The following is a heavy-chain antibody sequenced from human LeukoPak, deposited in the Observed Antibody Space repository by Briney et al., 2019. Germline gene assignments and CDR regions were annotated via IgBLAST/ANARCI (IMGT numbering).Heavy chain of an antibody. D-gene: IGHD2-15*01. CDR2: ISGSGGST. V-gene: IGHV3-23*01. J-gene: IGHJ4*02. CDR1: GFTFSSYA. Sequence: PGGSLRLSCAASGFTFSSYAMSWVRQAPGKGLEWVSAISGSGGSTYYADSVKGRFTISRDNSKNTLYLQMNSLRAEDTAVYYCAKAFFGTVVAALFDYWGQGTLVTVSS. CDR3: AKAFFGTVVAALFDY.